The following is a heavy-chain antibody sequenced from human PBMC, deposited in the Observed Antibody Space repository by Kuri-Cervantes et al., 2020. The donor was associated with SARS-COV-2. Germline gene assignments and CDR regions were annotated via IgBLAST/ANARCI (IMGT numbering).Heavy chain of an antibody. CDR1: GGSISSSSYY. D-gene: IGHD4-11*01. J-gene: IGHJ6*02. CDR2: IYYSGST. V-gene: IGHV4-39*01. CDR3: ARHSPLQSYYYYYGMDV. Sequence: SETLSLTCTVSGGSISSSSYYWGWIRQPPGKGLEWIGSIYYSGSTYYNPSLKSRVTISVDTSKNQFSLKLSSVTAADTAVYYCARHSPLQSYYYYYGMDVWGQGTTVTVSS.